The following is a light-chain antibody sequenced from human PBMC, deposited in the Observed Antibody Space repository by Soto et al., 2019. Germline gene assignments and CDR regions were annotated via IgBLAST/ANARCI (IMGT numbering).Light chain of an antibody. Sequence: EIVLTQSPGALSLSPGERATLSCRASQSVGSTYLAWYQQKPGQAPRLLIYGASSRATGIPDRFSGSGSGTDFTITISRLEPEDFAVYYCQQYGRSPPYTFGQGTKLEIK. V-gene: IGKV3-20*01. CDR1: QSVGSTY. J-gene: IGKJ2*01. CDR2: GAS. CDR3: QQYGRSPPYT.